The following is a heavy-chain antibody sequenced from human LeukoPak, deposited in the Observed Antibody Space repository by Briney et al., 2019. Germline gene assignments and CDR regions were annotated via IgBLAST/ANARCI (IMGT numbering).Heavy chain of an antibody. J-gene: IGHJ4*02. CDR2: IYHSGST. D-gene: IGHD3-10*01. Sequence: SETLSLTCTVSGGSISSYYWSWIRQPPGKGLEWIGSIYHSGSTYYNPSLKSRVTISVDTSKNQFSLKLSSVTAADTAVYYCARLQPLGGSGRGYFDYWGQGTLVTVSS. V-gene: IGHV4-59*08. CDR3: ARLQPLGGSGRGYFDY. CDR1: GGSISSYY.